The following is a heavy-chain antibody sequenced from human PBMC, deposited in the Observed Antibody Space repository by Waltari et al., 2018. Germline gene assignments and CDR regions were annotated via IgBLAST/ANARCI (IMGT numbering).Heavy chain of an antibody. CDR3: ARIPYYYDKAPLDS. D-gene: IGHD3-22*01. J-gene: IGHJ4*02. CDR2: IIPFFGSP. CDR1: GGTLSTYG. Sequence: QVQLLQSGAEVKKPGSSVKLSCQASGGTLSTYGISWVRQAPGQRLEWMGKIIPFFGSPDYAENFQGRITITADKSTTTTYLELSSLRSDDTAVYYCARIPYYYDKAPLDSWGQGTLVTVSP. V-gene: IGHV1-69*06.